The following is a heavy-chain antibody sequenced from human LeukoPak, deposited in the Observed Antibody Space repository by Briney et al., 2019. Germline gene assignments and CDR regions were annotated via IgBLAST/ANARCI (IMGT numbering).Heavy chain of an antibody. Sequence: GGSLRLSCADSGSTFSDYWMNWVRQAPGKELEWVANIKQDGGETYYADSVKGRFTISRDNAKNSVFLQMNSLRADDTAVYYCARGRGSGNYRVAYFDYWGQGTLVTVSS. CDR1: GSTFSDYW. CDR3: ARGRGSGNYRVAYFDY. CDR2: IKQDGGET. J-gene: IGHJ4*02. D-gene: IGHD1-26*01. V-gene: IGHV3-7*03.